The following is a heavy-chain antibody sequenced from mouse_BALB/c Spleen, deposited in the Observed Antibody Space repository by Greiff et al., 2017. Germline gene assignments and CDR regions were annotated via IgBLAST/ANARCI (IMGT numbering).Heavy chain of an antibody. Sequence: QVQLKQSGAELMKPGASVKISCKATGYTFSSYWIEWVKQRPGHGLEWIGEILPGSGSTNYNEKFKGKATFTADTSSNTAYMQLSSLTSEDSAVYYCARTYYYGSRIYWYFDVWGEGTTVTVSS. J-gene: IGHJ1*01. V-gene: IGHV1-9*01. D-gene: IGHD1-1*01. CDR1: GYTFSSYW. CDR2: ILPGSGST. CDR3: ARTYYYGSRIYWYFDV.